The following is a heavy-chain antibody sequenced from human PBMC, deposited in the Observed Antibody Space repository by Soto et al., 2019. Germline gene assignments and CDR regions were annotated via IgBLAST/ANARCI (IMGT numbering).Heavy chain of an antibody. V-gene: IGHV4-59*01. CDR2: IYYSGST. D-gene: IGHD4-17*01. CDR3: ARNRLFYGDYDHYGMDV. J-gene: IGHJ6*02. CDR1: GGSISSYY. Sequence: SETLSLTCTVSGGSISSYYWSWIRQPPGKGLEWIGYIYYSGSTNYNPSLKSRVTISVDTAKNQFSLKLSSVTAADTAVYYCARNRLFYGDYDHYGMDVWGQGTTVTVSS.